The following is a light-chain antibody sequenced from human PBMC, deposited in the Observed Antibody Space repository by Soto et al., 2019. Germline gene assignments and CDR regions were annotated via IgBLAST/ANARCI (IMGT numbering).Light chain of an antibody. CDR1: SSDVGSYNL. CDR2: EVS. CDR3: CSYAGSSTLV. J-gene: IGLJ1*01. V-gene: IGLV2-23*02. Sequence: QSALTQPASVSGSPGQSITISCTGTSSDVGSYNLVSWYQHHPGKAPKLMIYEVSKRPSGVSNRFSGSKSGNTASLTISGLQAEDEADYHCCSYAGSSTLVFGTGTKLTVL.